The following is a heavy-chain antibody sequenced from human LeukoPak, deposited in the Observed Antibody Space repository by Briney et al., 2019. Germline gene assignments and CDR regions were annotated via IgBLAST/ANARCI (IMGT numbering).Heavy chain of an antibody. D-gene: IGHD5-12*01. CDR1: GYTFTSYG. CDR3: ARHRPGYRNGYASFDY. CDR2: IDPSDSYT. Sequence: KVSCKTSGYTFTSYGISWVRQMPGKGLEWMGRIDPSDSYTNYSPSFQGHVTISPDKSISTAYLQWSSLKASDTAMYYCARHRPGYRNGYASFDYWGQGTLVTVSS. J-gene: IGHJ4*02. V-gene: IGHV5-10-1*01.